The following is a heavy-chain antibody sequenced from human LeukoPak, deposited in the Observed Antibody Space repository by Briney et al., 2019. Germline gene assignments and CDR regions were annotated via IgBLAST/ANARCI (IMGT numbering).Heavy chain of an antibody. CDR3: ARSEDAHAFDI. D-gene: IGHD2-2*01. J-gene: IGHJ3*02. CDR1: GFTFSSYD. Sequence: GGSLRLSCAASGFTFSSYDMHWVRQATGKGLEWVSAIGTAGDTYYPGSVKGRFTISRENAKNSLYLQMNSLRAGDTAVYYCARSEDAHAFDIWGQGTMVTVSS. CDR2: IGTAGDT. V-gene: IGHV3-13*01.